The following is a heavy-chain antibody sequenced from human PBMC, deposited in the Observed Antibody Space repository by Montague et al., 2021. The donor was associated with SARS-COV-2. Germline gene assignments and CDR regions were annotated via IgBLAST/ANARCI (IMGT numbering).Heavy chain of an antibody. D-gene: IGHD1-1*01. CDR2: VHYTGST. J-gene: IGHJ4*02. CDR1: GGSISSYY. CDR3: ARAQNTFIIANCVNYFEV. Sequence: SETLSLTCEVSGGSISSYYWSWIRQSPGKGLEWIGYVHYTGSTKYNPSLKTRVTLSLDTPKNHFSLKLSSVTAADTAVYYCARAQNTFIIANCVNYFEVWGLGALVTVSS. V-gene: IGHV4-59*01.